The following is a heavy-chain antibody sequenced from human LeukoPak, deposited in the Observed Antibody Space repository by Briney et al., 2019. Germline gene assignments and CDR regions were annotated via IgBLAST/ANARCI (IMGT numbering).Heavy chain of an antibody. CDR2: ISYDGSNK. V-gene: IGHV3-30-3*01. CDR3: AREGVAAAENYYYYGMDV. Sequence: GGSLRLSCAASGFTFRSYWMTWVRQAPGKGLEWVAVISYDGSNKYYADSVKGRFTISRDNSKNTLYLQMNSLRAEDTAVYYCAREGVAAAENYYYYGMDVWGQGTTVTVSS. D-gene: IGHD6-13*01. J-gene: IGHJ6*02. CDR1: GFTFRSYW.